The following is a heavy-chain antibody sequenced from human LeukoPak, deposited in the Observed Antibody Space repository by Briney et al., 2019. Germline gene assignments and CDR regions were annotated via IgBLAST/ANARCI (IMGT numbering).Heavy chain of an antibody. CDR3: AKDDYGDDYYYGMDV. CDR2: ISGSGGST. Sequence: PGGSVRLSCVASGFTFSSYAMSWVRQAPGKGLEWVSAISGSGGSTYYADSVKGRFTISRDNSKNTLFLQMNSLRAEDTAVYYCAKDDYGDDYYYGMDVWGQGTTVTVPS. D-gene: IGHD4-17*01. CDR1: GFTFSSYA. J-gene: IGHJ6*02. V-gene: IGHV3-23*01.